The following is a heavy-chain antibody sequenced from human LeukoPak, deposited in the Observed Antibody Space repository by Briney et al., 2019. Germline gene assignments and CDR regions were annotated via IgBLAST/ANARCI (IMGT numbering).Heavy chain of an antibody. CDR2: IKQEGSEK. CDR3: ARDGNYYDNGAYYDAFDV. Sequence: GGSLRLSCAASGVTFSSYWMSWVRQAPGEGLEWGANIKQEGSEKYYVDSVKARFTISRDNAENSLYLQMNSLRDDDTAVYYCARDGNYYDNGAYYDAFDVWGQGTRVIVSS. D-gene: IGHD3-22*01. CDR1: GVTFSSYW. J-gene: IGHJ3*01. V-gene: IGHV3-7*01.